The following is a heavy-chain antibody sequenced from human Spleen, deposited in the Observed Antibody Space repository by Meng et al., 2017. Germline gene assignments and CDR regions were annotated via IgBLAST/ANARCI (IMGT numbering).Heavy chain of an antibody. J-gene: IGHJ4*02. CDR2: IIAIFGTA. CDR3: AREIYYDSSGYYPEGFGY. CDR1: GGTFTSYA. Sequence: SVKVSCKASGGTFTSYAISWVRQAPGQGLEWMGGIIAIFGTANYAQKFQGRVTITADKSTSTAYMELSSLRSEDTAVYDCAREIYYDSSGYYPEGFGYWGQGTLVTVSS. V-gene: IGHV1-69*06. D-gene: IGHD3-22*01.